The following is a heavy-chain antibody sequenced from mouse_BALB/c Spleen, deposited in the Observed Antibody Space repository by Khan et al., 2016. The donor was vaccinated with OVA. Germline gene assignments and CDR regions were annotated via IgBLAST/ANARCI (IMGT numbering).Heavy chain of an antibody. V-gene: IGHV1S137*01. CDR2: ISTYYGHA. CDR1: GYTFTDFT. Sequence: QVQLKESGAELVRPGVSVKISSKGSGYTFTDFTMHWVKQSHAMSLEWIGVISTYYGHATYNQKFKDKATMTVDKSSSTAYMELARLTSEDSAIYYCTRGGGGNRFAYWGQGTLVTVSA. J-gene: IGHJ3*01. CDR3: TRGGGGNRFAY.